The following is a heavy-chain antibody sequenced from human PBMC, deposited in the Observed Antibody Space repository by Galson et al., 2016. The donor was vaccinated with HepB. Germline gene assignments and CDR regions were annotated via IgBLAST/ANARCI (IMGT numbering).Heavy chain of an antibody. J-gene: IGHJ4*02. V-gene: IGHV4-39*01. CDR2: VYYSGTP. D-gene: IGHD2-2*02. Sequence: TLSLTCTVSGDSIDSISGRSYYWAWIRQSPGKGLEWLGGVYYSGTPTYNPSLKSRVTISVDTSKNQFSLKLNSVTAADATVYYCAVVVPAAIGLGFEYWGQGTLVTVSS. CDR1: GDSIDSISGRSYY. CDR3: AVVVPAAIGLGFEY.